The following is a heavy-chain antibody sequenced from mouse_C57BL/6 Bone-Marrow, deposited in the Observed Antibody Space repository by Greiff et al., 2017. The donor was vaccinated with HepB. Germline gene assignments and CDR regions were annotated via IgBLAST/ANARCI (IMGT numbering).Heavy chain of an antibody. CDR1: GFTFSDYY. J-gene: IGHJ1*03. CDR2: INYDGSST. Sequence: EVMLVESEGGLVQPGSSMKLSCTASGFTFSDYYMAWVRQVPEKGLEWVANINYDGSSTYYLDSLKSRFIISRDNAKNILYLQMSSLKSEDTATYYCARGGGIFWYFDVWGTGTTVTVSS. V-gene: IGHV5-16*01. CDR3: ARGGGIFWYFDV.